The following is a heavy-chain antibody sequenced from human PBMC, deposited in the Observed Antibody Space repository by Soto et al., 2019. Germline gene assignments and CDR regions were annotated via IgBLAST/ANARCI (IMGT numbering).Heavy chain of an antibody. D-gene: IGHD2-8*02. J-gene: IGHJ4*02. CDR2: ISASGVTT. Sequence: ESGGGLVQPGGSLRLSCAASGFAFHTHALSWVRQAPGKGLEWVSGISASGVTTYYADSVKGRFTISRDNSKDTVTLQMNSLRAEDTAFYYCAKERTPPLGLSPSSLAIKNLLVGQCFDSWGQGTLVTVSS. V-gene: IGHV3-23*01. CDR3: AKERTPPLGLSPSSLAIKNLLVGQCFDS. CDR1: GFAFHTHA.